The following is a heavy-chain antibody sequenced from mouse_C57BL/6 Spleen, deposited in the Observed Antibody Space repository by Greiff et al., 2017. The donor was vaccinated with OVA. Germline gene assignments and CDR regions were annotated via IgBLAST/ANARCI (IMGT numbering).Heavy chain of an antibody. CDR2: IYIGNGYT. Sequence: EVQLQQSGAELVRPGSSVKLSCKTSGYTFTSYGINWVKQRPGQGLEWIGYIYIGNGYTEYNEKFKGKATLTSDTSSSTAYMQLSSLTSEDSAISFCARSTYYSNSAWFAYWGQGTLVTVSA. CDR3: ARSTYYSNSAWFAY. CDR1: GYTFTSYG. V-gene: IGHV1-58*01. D-gene: IGHD2-5*01. J-gene: IGHJ3*01.